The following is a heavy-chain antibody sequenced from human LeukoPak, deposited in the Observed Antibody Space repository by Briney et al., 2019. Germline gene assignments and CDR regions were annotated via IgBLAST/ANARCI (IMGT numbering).Heavy chain of an antibody. V-gene: IGHV3-13*01. J-gene: IGHJ3*02. CDR2: FRTSGDT. CDR3: ARDQTPQQHLILNLDAFDI. CDR1: GFTCSSYD. Sequence: GSLRLCCAASGFTCSSYDMHLVRQATGKVLDSVSAFRTSGDTYYPGSVKGRFTISRENAKNSLYLQMNSLRAGDTAVYYCARDQTPQQHLILNLDAFDIWGQGTMVTVSS. D-gene: IGHD6-13*01.